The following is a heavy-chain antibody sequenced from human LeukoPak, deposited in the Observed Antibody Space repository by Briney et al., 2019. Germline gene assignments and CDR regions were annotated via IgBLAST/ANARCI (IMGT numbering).Heavy chain of an antibody. CDR3: ARDGGSGSFDFDY. CDR2: IYTSGST. Sequence: PSQTLSLTCTVSGGSISSGSYYWSWIRQPAGKGLEWIGRIYTSGSTNYNPSLKSRVTISVDTSKNQLSLKLSSVTAADTAVYYCARDGGSGSFDFDYWGQGTLVTVSS. J-gene: IGHJ4*02. D-gene: IGHD1-26*01. CDR1: GGSISSGSYY. V-gene: IGHV4-61*02.